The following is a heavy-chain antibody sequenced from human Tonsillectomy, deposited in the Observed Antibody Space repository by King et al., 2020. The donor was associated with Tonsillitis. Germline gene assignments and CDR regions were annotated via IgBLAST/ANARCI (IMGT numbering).Heavy chain of an antibody. CDR3: TTAPRVAFVNWVYFDK. CDR2: IGISYSDI. D-gene: IGHD7-27*01. J-gene: IGHJ4*02. V-gene: IGHV3-21*06. Sequence: VQLVESGGGRVKPGAFLRLSCLASGFTFGTYTMNWVRQAPGKGLEWVSSIGISYSDIYYADSVKGRFTISRDNAKNSLYLEMNSLRAEDTAVCYCTTAPRVAFVNWVYFDKWGQGTLVTVSS. CDR1: GFTFGTYT.